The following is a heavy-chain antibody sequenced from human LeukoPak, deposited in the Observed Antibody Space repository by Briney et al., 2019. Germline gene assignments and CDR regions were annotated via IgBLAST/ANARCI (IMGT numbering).Heavy chain of an antibody. Sequence: SETLSLTCAVYGGSFSGYYWSWIRQPPGKGLEWVGEINHSGSTNYNPSLKSRVTISVDTSKNQFSLKLSSVTAADTAVYYCASVAGTSVSNWFDPWGQGTLVTVSS. J-gene: IGHJ5*02. CDR2: INHSGST. CDR3: ASVAGTSVSNWFDP. CDR1: GGSFSGYY. D-gene: IGHD6-19*01. V-gene: IGHV4-34*01.